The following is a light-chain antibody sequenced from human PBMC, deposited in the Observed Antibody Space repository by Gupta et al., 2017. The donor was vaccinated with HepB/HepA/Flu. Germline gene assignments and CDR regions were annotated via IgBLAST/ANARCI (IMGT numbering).Light chain of an antibody. CDR3: QSYDSSTNVV. CDR1: SGSIASNY. J-gene: IGLJ2*01. V-gene: IGLV6-57*02. Sequence: NFMLTHPHSVSASPGKTVTISCTGSSGSIASNYVQWYQQRPGRATTTVIYEDNQRPSGGPDRLSGSSDSTSNSATLTISGRKNEDEADYYGQSYDSSTNVVFGGGTKLTVL. CDR2: EDN.